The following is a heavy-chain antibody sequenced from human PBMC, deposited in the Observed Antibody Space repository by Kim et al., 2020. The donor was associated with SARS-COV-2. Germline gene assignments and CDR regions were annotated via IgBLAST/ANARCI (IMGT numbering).Heavy chain of an antibody. D-gene: IGHD3-10*01. CDR1: GFTFSAYA. CDR3: AKDIFRSDGRAREYDSGREANQFDY. J-gene: IGHJ4*02. V-gene: IGHV3-23*01. Sequence: GGSLRLSCVVSGFTFSAYAMSWVRQAPGKGLEWVSGVGGSAGRIYYADSVKGRFTISRDNSKNTVYLQMNSLRVEDTGLYYWAKDIFRSDGRAREYDSGREANQFDYWGQGTLVTVSS. CDR2: VGGSAGRI.